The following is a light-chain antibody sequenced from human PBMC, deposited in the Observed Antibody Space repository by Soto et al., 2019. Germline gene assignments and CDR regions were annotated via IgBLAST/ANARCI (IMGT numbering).Light chain of an antibody. Sequence: DIVMTQSPATLSVSPGETATLSCRASQTIGSDLAWYQQKPGQTPRLLIFGASNRATGIPARFSCSGSGTDFTLTISSLQSEDFAVYYCHHYKNFPPYTFGQGTKLEIK. CDR2: GAS. CDR1: QTIGSD. V-gene: IGKV3D-15*01. CDR3: HHYKNFPPYT. J-gene: IGKJ2*01.